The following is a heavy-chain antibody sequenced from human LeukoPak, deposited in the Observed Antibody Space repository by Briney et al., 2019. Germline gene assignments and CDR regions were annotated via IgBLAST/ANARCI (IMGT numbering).Heavy chain of an antibody. J-gene: IGHJ4*02. CDR3: AKSNYFDSGGYYFFDY. V-gene: IGHV3-33*06. D-gene: IGHD3-22*01. Sequence: GKSLRLSCAASGFTFSSYGMHWVRQAPGKGLEWVAVIWYDGRNKHYADSVKGRFTISRDNARNTLFLQMNSLRAEDTAVYYCAKSNYFDSGGYYFFDYWDQGTLVTVSS. CDR1: GFTFSSYG. CDR2: IWYDGRNK.